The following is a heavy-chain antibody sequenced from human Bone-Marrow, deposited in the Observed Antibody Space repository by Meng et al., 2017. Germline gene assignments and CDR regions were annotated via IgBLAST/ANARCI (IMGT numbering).Heavy chain of an antibody. Sequence: SLKISCAASGFTFDDYAMHWVRQAPGKGLEWVSGISWNSGSIGYADSVKGRFTISRDNAKNSLYLQMNSLRAEDTAVYYCARENWGVYDYWGQGTLVTVSS. CDR2: ISWNSGSI. CDR1: GFTFDDYA. D-gene: IGHD7-27*01. CDR3: ARENWGVYDY. V-gene: IGHV3-9*01. J-gene: IGHJ4*02.